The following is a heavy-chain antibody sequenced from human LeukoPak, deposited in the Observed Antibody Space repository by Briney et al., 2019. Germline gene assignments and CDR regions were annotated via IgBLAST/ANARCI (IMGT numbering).Heavy chain of an antibody. CDR2: ISYDGSNK. Sequence: GGSLCLSRAASGFTFSSYGMHWVRQAPGKGLEWVAVISYDGSNKYYADSVKGRFTISRDNSKNTLYLQMNSLRAEDTAVYYCARDSRGYCSGGSCYGFNWFDPWGKGNVVSVSS. CDR1: GFTFSSYG. D-gene: IGHD2-15*01. J-gene: IGHJ5*02. V-gene: IGHV3-30*03. CDR3: ARDSRGYCSGGSCYGFNWFDP.